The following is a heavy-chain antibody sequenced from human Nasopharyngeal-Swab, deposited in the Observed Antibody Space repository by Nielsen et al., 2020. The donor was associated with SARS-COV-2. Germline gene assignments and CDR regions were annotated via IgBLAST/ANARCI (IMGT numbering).Heavy chain of an antibody. Sequence: GESLKFSCAASGFTFSTYNMNWVRQAPGKGLEWVSSISSSSTYIYYADSVKGRFTISRDSAQSSLFLQMNSLRAEDTAVYYCARDGLDYDFWSAYFMDVWGRGTTVTVSS. V-gene: IGHV3-21*03. CDR2: ISSSSTYI. CDR3: ARDGLDYDFWSAYFMDV. J-gene: IGHJ6*02. CDR1: GFTFSTYN. D-gene: IGHD3-3*01.